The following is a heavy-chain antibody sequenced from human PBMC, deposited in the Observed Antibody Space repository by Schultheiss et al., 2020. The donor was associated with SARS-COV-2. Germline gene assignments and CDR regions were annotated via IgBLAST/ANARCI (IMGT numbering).Heavy chain of an antibody. Sequence: GESLKISCKGSGYSFTSYWITWVRQMPGKGLEWMGRIDPSDSYTTYSPSFQGHVTISADKSISTAYLQWSSLQASDTAMYYCARTCFDLPPGGGMDVWGQGTTVTVSS. CDR3: ARTCFDLPPGGGMDV. D-gene: IGHD3-9*01. CDR2: IDPSDSYT. J-gene: IGHJ6*02. CDR1: GYSFTSYW. V-gene: IGHV5-10-1*01.